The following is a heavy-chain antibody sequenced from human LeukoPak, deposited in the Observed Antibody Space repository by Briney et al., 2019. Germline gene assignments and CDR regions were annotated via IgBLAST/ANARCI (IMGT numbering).Heavy chain of an antibody. CDR2: IYYSGST. D-gene: IGHD2-2*01. V-gene: IGHV4-38-2*02. Sequence: SETLSLTCTVSGYSISSGYYWGWIRQPPGKGLEWIGSIYYSGSTYYNPSLKSRVTISVDTSKNQFSLKLSSVTAADTAVYYCARHDRVFCSSTSCYLSAFDIWGQGTMVTVSS. CDR3: ARHDRVFCSSTSCYLSAFDI. CDR1: GYSISSGYY. J-gene: IGHJ3*02.